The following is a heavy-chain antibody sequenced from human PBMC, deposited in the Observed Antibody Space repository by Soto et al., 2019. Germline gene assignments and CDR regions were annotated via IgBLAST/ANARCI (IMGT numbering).Heavy chain of an antibody. D-gene: IGHD6-25*01. V-gene: IGHV3-11*01. Sequence: PRGSLRVSCEAYGFTFCGYYMTWIRQAPGKGLEWISYFSSSGYTIRYADSVEGRFTVSRDDAKKTLYLQMNSLMSEDKDVYYCAIGRGGRTEAWGQGT. CDR3: AIGRGGRTEA. CDR1: GFTFCGYY. CDR2: FSSSGYTI. J-gene: IGHJ5*02.